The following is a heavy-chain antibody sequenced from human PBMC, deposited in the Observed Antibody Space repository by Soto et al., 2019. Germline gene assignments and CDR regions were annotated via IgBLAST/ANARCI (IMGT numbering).Heavy chain of an antibody. CDR1: GYSFTSYW. CDR3: ACRGGMEPYYYGIDV. J-gene: IGHJ6*02. V-gene: IGHV5-10-1*01. Sequence: PGESLKISCKGSGYSFTSYWISWVRQMPGKGQEWMGRIDPSDSYTNYAPSFQGHGTISADKSISTAYLQWSSLKASDTAMYYCACRGGMEPYYYGIDVWGQGTTVTVSS. CDR2: IDPSDSYT. D-gene: IGHD3-10*01.